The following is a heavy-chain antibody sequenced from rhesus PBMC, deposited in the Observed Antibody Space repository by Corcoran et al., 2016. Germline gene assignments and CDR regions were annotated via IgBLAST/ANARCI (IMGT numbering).Heavy chain of an antibody. D-gene: IGHD3-28*01. CDR3: ARDKRYYDSGYYLDY. J-gene: IGHJ4*01. CDR1: GFTFSDYY. V-gene: IGHV3-178*01. Sequence: EVQLVESGGGLAKPGGSLRLSCAASGFTFSDYYMDWVRQASGKGREWVSRISNGGGSTWYADSVKGRFTISRENAKNTLYLQMDGLRAEDTAVYYCARDKRYYDSGYYLDYWGQGVLVTVSS. CDR2: ISNGGGST.